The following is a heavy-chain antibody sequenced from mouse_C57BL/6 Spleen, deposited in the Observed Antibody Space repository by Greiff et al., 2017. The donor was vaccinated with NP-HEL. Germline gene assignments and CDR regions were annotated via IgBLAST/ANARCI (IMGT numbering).Heavy chain of an antibody. CDR3: ARRSNRHYFDY. CDR2: ISSGSSTI. D-gene: IGHD2-5*01. J-gene: IGHJ2*01. CDR1: GFTFSDYG. Sequence: EVKLVETGGGLVKPGGSLKLSCAASGFTFSDYGMHWVRQAPEKGLEWVAYISSGSSTIYYADTVKGRFTISRDNAKNTLFLRMTSLRSEDTAMYYCARRSNRHYFDYWGQGTTLTVSS. V-gene: IGHV5-17*01.